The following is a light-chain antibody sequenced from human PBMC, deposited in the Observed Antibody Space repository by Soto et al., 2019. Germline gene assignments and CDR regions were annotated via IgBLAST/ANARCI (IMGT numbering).Light chain of an antibody. CDR1: TGAVTSGYY. V-gene: IGLV7-43*01. CDR2: STT. Sequence: QAVVTQEPSLTVSPGGTVTLTCGSSTGAVTSGYYPNWFQQKPGQPPRALIYSTTYKHSWTPARFSGSLLGGKAALTLSGVQPEDEADYCCLLYYGGGVVFGGGTKLTVL. J-gene: IGLJ2*01. CDR3: LLYYGGGVV.